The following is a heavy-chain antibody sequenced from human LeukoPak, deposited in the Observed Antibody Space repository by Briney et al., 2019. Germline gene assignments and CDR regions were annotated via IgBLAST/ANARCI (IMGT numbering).Heavy chain of an antibody. CDR3: ARSRDGYNWIIDY. CDR1: GGTFSSYA. V-gene: IGHV1-69*04. J-gene: IGHJ4*02. Sequence: SVKVSCTASGGTFSSYAISWVRQAPGQGLEWMGRIIPIFGIANYAQKFQGRVTITADKSTSTAYMELSSLRSEDTAVYYRARSRDGYNWIIDYWGQGTLVTVSS. D-gene: IGHD5-24*01. CDR2: IIPIFGIA.